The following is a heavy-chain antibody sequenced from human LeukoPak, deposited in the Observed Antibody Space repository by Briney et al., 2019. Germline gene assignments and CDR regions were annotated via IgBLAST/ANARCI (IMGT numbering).Heavy chain of an antibody. J-gene: IGHJ4*02. CDR1: GFTFSSYA. CDR2: ISSNGGST. D-gene: IGHD6-19*01. Sequence: PGGSLRLSCAASGFTFSSYAMHWVRQAPGKGLEYVSAISSNGGSTYYANSVKGRFTISRDNSKNTLYLQMGSLRAEDMAVYYCARGVAVADFDYWGQGTLVTVSS. CDR3: ARGVAVADFDY. V-gene: IGHV3-64*01.